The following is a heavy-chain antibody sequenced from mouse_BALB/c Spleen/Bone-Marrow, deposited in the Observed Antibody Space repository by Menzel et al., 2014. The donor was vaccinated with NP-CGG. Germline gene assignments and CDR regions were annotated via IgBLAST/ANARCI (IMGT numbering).Heavy chain of an antibody. Sequence: VMLVESGPGLVAPSRSLSITCTVSGFSLTSYGVHWVRQPPGKGLEWLGVIWAGGSTNYNSALMSRLSVSKDSSKSQVSLKMNSLQTDDTAMYYCARDENYYGNYGTMDYWGQGTSVTVSS. CDR3: ARDENYYGNYGTMDY. J-gene: IGHJ4*01. V-gene: IGHV2-9*02. D-gene: IGHD2-1*01. CDR2: IWAGGST. CDR1: GFSLTSYG.